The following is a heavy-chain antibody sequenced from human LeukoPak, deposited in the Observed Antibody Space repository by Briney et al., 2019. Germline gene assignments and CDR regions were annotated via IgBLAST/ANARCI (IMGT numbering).Heavy chain of an antibody. V-gene: IGHV3-64*01. D-gene: IGHD2-2*01. Sequence: GGSLRLSCAASGFTFSSYAMHWVRQAPGKGLEYVSAISSNGGSTYYANSVKGRFTISRDNSKNTLYLQMGSLRAEDMAVYYCATRPAATGNYWGQGTLVTVSS. CDR1: GFTFSSYA. CDR3: ATRPAATGNY. J-gene: IGHJ4*02. CDR2: ISSNGGST.